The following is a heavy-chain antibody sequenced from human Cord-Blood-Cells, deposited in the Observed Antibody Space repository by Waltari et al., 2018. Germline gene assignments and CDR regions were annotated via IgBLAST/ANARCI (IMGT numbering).Heavy chain of an antibody. CDR1: GGSFSGYY. CDR3: ARRPPPYSGSYYWFDP. Sequence: QVQLQQWGAGLLKPSETLSLTCAVYGGSFSGYYWSWIRQPPGKGLEWIGENNQSGSTNSNQSLKSRVTISVDTSKHQFSLKLSSVTAADTAVYYCARRPPPYSGSYYWFDPWGQGTLVTVSS. V-gene: IGHV4-34*01. J-gene: IGHJ5*02. CDR2: NNQSGST. D-gene: IGHD1-26*01.